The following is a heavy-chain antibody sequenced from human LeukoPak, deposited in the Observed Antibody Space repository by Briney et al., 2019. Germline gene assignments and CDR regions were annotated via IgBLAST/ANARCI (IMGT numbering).Heavy chain of an antibody. J-gene: IGHJ4*02. D-gene: IGHD6-19*01. V-gene: IGHV3-23*05. CDR1: GFSFSTYS. CDR3: SKDVVPDSGWDLDY. CDR2: IYNSGSKT. Sequence: GGSLRLSCTASGFSFSTYSMTWVRQGPGKGLERVSSIYNSGSKTFYADSVKGRFTISRDNSKNTLYLQMNSLTAEDTAIYYCSKDVVPDSGWDLDYWGQGTLVTVSS.